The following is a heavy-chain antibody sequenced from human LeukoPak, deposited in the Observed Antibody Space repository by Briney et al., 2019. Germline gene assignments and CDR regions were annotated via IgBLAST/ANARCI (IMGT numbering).Heavy chain of an antibody. CDR3: TKTRYGDYNYYFDY. CDR2: ISGSGGST. J-gene: IGHJ4*02. D-gene: IGHD4-17*01. V-gene: IGHV3-23*01. Sequence: GGSLRLSCAASGFTVSSNYMSWVRQAPGKGLEWVSAISGSGGSTYYADSVKGRFTISRDNSKNTLYLQMNSLRAEDTAVYYCTKTRYGDYNYYFDYWGQGTLVTVSS. CDR1: GFTVSSNY.